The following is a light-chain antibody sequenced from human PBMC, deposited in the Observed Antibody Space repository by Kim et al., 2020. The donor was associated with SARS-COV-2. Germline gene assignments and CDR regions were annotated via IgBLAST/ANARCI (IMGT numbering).Light chain of an antibody. J-gene: IGKJ4*01. V-gene: IGKV3-15*01. CDR2: GAS. CDR3: QQYNNWPLP. CDR1: QNVTNN. Sequence: PEERATRSCRASQNVTNNYLAWYQQKPGQTPRLLIYGASTRATGIPARFSGSGSGTEFTLTISSLQSEDFALYYCQQYNNWPLPFGGGTKVDIK.